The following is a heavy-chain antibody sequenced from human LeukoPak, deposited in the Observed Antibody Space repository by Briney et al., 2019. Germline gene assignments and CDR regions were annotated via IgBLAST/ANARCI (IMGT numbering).Heavy chain of an antibody. CDR2: ISGGGRST. Sequence: GGSLRLSCAASGSTFSTCAMSWVRQAPGKGLEWVSTISGGGRSTDYADSVKGQFTISRDNSKNTLYLQMNSLRAEDTAVYYCARERYFDYWGQGTLVTVSS. V-gene: IGHV3-23*01. J-gene: IGHJ4*02. CDR1: GSTFSTCA. CDR3: ARERYFDY.